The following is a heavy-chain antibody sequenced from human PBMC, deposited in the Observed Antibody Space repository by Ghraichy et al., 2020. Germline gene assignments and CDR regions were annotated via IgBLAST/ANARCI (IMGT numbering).Heavy chain of an antibody. CDR1: GFTFSSYG. CDR2: ISNDGSNE. CDR3: AKGLYSGSYFFDS. Sequence: GESLNISCAASGFTFSSYGMHWVRQAPGKGPEWVAAISNDGSNEHYVDSVEGRFTISRDNSKDTLFLQVNSLRAEDTAVYYCAKGLYSGSYFFDSWGQGTLVTVSS. D-gene: IGHD1-26*01. V-gene: IGHV3-30*18. J-gene: IGHJ4*02.